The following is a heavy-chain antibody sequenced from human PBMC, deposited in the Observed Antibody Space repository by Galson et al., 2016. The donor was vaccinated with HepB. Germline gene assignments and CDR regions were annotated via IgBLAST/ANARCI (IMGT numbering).Heavy chain of an antibody. CDR3: ARVRSGYSGYANPYYYGMDV. Sequence: SLRLSCAASGFAFSDHYIDWVRQAPGKGLEWVGRTKDRPNSYTAEYAASVKGRFTISRDDSKNSVYLQMNSLKIEDTAVYYCARVRSGYSGYANPYYYGMDVWGQGTTVTVAS. CDR2: TKDRPNSYTA. V-gene: IGHV3-72*01. D-gene: IGHD5-12*01. J-gene: IGHJ6*02. CDR1: GFAFSDHY.